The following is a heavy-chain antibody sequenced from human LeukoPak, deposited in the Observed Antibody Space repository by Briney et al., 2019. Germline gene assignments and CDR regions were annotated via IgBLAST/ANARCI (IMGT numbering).Heavy chain of an antibody. D-gene: IGHD3-22*01. CDR3: TQGSGFYYDY. J-gene: IGHJ4*02. Sequence: PGGSLRLSCAVSGLTVSNVWMNWVRQAPGKGLEWVGRIKSKKDGGTTEFAAPVRGRFTISRDDSQNTLYLRMNSLTSDDTAVYYCTQGSGFYYDYWGQGTLVTVSS. V-gene: IGHV3-15*07. CDR2: IKSKKDGGTT. CDR1: GLTVSNVW.